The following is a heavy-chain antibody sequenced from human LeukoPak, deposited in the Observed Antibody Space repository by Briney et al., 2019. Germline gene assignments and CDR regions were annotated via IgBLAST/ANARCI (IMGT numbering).Heavy chain of an antibody. D-gene: IGHD3-22*01. CDR3: AKVDYYDSSGNYPNWFDP. CDR2: ISDSGGST. J-gene: IGHJ5*02. CDR1: GFTFSSYA. V-gene: IGHV3-23*01. Sequence: PGGSLRLSCAASGFTFSSYAMSWVRQAPGKELEWVSTISDSGGSTYYADSLKGRFAISRDNYKNTLYLQMNRLRAEDTAVYYCAKVDYYDSSGNYPNWFDPWGQGTLVTVSS.